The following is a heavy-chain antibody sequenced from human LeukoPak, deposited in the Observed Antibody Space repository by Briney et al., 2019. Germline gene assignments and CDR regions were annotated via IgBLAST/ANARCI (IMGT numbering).Heavy chain of an antibody. CDR3: ARGPQNSYGSGTYYDGVFDN. CDR2: ISSPSSYI. V-gene: IGHV3-21*01. D-gene: IGHD3-10*01. CDR1: GFTFSSYS. Sequence: GGSLRLSCAASGFTFSSYSMNWVRQAPGKGLEWVSSISSPSSYIYYADSVKGRFTISRDTAKNTLYLQMNSLRAEDTAVYFCARGPQNSYGSGTYYDGVFDNWGQGTLVTVAS. J-gene: IGHJ4*02.